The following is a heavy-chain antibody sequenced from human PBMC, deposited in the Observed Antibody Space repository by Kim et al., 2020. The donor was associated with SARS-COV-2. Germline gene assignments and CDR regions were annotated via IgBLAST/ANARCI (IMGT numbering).Heavy chain of an antibody. Sequence: GNTHYAPRLQGRVTMTTDTSTSTAYMELRSLRSDDTAVYYCRIAAAGPDYWGQGTLVTVSS. CDR2: GNT. V-gene: IGHV1-18*01. J-gene: IGHJ4*02. D-gene: IGHD6-13*01. CDR3: RIAAAGPDY.